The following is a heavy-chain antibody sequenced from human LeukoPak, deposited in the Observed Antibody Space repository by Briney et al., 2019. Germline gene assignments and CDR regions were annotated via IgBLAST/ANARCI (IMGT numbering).Heavy chain of an antibody. CDR2: ISGSGGRT. J-gene: IGHJ5*01. V-gene: IGHV3-23*01. CDR3: AKDMGHTNGWSDS. CDR1: GFTFSSYA. D-gene: IGHD2-8*01. Sequence: PGGSLRLSCAASGFTFSSYAMTWVRQAPGKGLEWVSAISGSGGRTYYADSVKGRFTISRDNSKNTLYLQMNSLRAEDTAVYKCAKDMGHTNGWSDSWGQGTLVTVSS.